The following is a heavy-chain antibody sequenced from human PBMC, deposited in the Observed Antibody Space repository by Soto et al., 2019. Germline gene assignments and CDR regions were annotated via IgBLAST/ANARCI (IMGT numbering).Heavy chain of an antibody. CDR3: AARRCSSTSCYNPAPHWYFDL. D-gene: IGHD2-2*02. V-gene: IGHV1-46*01. CDR2: INPSGGST. Sequence: GASVKVSCKASGYTFTSYYMHWVRQAPGQGLEWMGIINPSGGSTSYAQKFQGRVTMTRDESTSTAYMELSSLRSEDTVVYYCAARRCSSTSCYNPAPHWYFDLWGRGTLVTVSS. CDR1: GYTFTSYY. J-gene: IGHJ2*01.